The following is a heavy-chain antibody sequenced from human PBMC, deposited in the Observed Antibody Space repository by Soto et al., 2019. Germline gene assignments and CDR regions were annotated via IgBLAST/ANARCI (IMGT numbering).Heavy chain of an antibody. CDR1: GGSISSGGYS. CDR3: ARDATVTTGKGFDI. Sequence: SETLSLTCAVSGGSISSGGYSWNWIRQPPGKGLEWIGYIYHSGSTYYNPSLASRVTISLDRSKNQFSLKLSSVTAADTAVYYCARDATVTTGKGFDIWGQGTMVTVSS. D-gene: IGHD4-17*01. CDR2: IYHSGST. J-gene: IGHJ3*02. V-gene: IGHV4-30-2*01.